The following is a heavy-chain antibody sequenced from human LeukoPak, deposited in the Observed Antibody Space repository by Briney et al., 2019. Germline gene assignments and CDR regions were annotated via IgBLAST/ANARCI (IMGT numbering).Heavy chain of an antibody. CDR2: IYYSGST. CDR1: GGSISSHY. V-gene: IGHV4-59*11. CDR3: ARGVDFWSGYTYYYYYYMDV. Sequence: SETLFLTCTVSGGSISSHYWSWIRQPPGKGLEWIGYIYYSGSTNYNPSLKSRVTISVDTSKNQFSLKLSSVTAADTAVYYCARGVDFWSGYTYYYYYYMDVWGKGTTVTVSS. D-gene: IGHD3-3*01. J-gene: IGHJ6*03.